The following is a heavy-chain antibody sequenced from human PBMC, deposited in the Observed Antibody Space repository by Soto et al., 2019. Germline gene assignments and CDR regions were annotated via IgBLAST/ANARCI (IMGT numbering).Heavy chain of an antibody. D-gene: IGHD5-12*01. CDR1: GGSFSKYA. Sequence: GASVKVSCKTSGGSFSKYAVNWVRQAPGQGLEWMGGIIPMFATPIYAQKFQGRVTITADESTSTAYMELSSLTSEDTAVYYCARGREMATSRFYFDSWGQGTLVTVSS. CDR2: IIPMFATP. V-gene: IGHV1-69*13. J-gene: IGHJ4*02. CDR3: ARGREMATSRFYFDS.